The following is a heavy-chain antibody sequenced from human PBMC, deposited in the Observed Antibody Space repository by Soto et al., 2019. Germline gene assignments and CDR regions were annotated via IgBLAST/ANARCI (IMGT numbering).Heavy chain of an antibody. CDR3: ARHVPAAGYYYGMDV. CDR2: IIPIFGTA. Sequence: QVQLVQSGAEVKKPGSAGKVSCKGSVGTFSSYAISWERQAPEQGLEWMGGIIPIFGTANYAQKFQVRVTITADESTSTAYMELSSLRSDDTAVYYCARHVPAAGYYYGMDVWGQGTTVTVSS. D-gene: IGHD2-2*01. CDR1: VGTFSSYA. V-gene: IGHV1-69*12. J-gene: IGHJ6*02.